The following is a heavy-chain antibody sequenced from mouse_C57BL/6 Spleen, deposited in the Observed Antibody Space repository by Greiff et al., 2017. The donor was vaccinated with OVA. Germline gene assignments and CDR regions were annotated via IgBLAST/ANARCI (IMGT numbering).Heavy chain of an antibody. CDR2: IDPETGGT. J-gene: IGHJ4*01. CDR3: TGGLGYYAMDY. Sequence: QVQLQQSGAELVRPGASVTLSCKASGYTFTDYEMHWVKQTPVHGLEWIGAIDPETGGTAYNQKFKGKAILTADKSSSTAYMELRSLTSEDSAVYYCTGGLGYYAMDYWGQGTSVTVSS. CDR1: GYTFTDYE. V-gene: IGHV1-15*01.